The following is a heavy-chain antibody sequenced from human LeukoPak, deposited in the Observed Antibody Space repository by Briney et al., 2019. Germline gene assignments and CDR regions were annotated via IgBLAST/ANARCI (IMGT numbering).Heavy chain of an antibody. CDR1: GFTFSSYE. CDR2: ISASDAT. V-gene: IGHV3-48*03. Sequence: PGGSLRLSCAASGFTFSSYEMNWVRQAPGKGLEWISYISASDATMYADSVKGRFTISRDNAKNSLYLQMNSLRAEDTAVYYCARHNGWYDYWGQVTLVTVSS. CDR3: ARHNGWYDY. J-gene: IGHJ4*02. D-gene: IGHD6-19*01.